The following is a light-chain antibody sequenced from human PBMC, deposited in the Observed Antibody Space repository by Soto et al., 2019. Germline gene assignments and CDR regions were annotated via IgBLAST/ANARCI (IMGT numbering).Light chain of an antibody. V-gene: IGKV1-33*01. J-gene: IGKJ3*01. CDR1: QDISNH. CDR3: QEHDGVPL. Sequence: DIQLTQSPSSLSASVGDRVTITCQASQDISNHLNWYQQKPGKAPNLLIYDASDLETGVPSRFSGGGSGTFFSFTINSLQPEDIATYYCQEHDGVPLFGPGTKVDIK. CDR2: DAS.